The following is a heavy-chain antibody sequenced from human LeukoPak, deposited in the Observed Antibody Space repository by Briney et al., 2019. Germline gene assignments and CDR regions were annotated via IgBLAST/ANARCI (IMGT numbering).Heavy chain of an antibody. J-gene: IGHJ4*02. CDR1: GFTFISYA. D-gene: IGHD3-16*02. CDR3: AKGASTFGGVIVDCDY. V-gene: IGHV3-23*01. Sequence: PGGSLRLSCAASGFTFISYAMSWVRQAPGKGLEWVSAISGSGGSTYYADSVKGRFTISRDNSKNTLYLQMNSLRAEDTAVYYCAKGASTFGGVIVDCDYWGLGTLVTVSA. CDR2: ISGSGGST.